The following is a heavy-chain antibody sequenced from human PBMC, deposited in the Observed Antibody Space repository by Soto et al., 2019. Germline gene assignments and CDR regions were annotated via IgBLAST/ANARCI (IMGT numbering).Heavy chain of an antibody. CDR2: IYYSGST. CDR3: AREGVYYDYIWGSYRVFDY. V-gene: IGHV4-59*01. J-gene: IGHJ4*02. Sequence: QVQLQESGPGLVKPSETLSLTCTVSGGSISSYYWSWIRQPPGKGLEWIGYIYYSGSTNYNPSLKSRVTISVDTSKNQFSLKLSSVTAADTAVYYCAREGVYYDYIWGSYRVFDYWGQGTLVTVSS. D-gene: IGHD3-16*01. CDR1: GGSISSYY.